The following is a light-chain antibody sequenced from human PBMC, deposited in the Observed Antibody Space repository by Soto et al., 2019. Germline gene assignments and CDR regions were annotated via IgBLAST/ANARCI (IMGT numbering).Light chain of an antibody. CDR3: RQYNSCPWT. CDR1: QSSSSW. Sequence: DIQMTQCPSPLSASVADRVTITCRASQSSSSWLAWYQQKPGTAPKLLMYKASSLQSEVPSRFSGSGSGTEFTLTISSLQPDDYTTYYYRQYNSCPWTFGQGTKV. CDR2: KAS. V-gene: IGKV1-5*03. J-gene: IGKJ1*01.